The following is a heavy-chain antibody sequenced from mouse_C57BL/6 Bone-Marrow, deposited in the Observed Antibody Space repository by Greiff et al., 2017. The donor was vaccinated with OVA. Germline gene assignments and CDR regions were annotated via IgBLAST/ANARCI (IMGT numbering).Heavy chain of an antibody. V-gene: IGHV1-81*01. CDR3: ARGAQAPPYWYFDV. J-gene: IGHJ1*03. CDR2: IYPRSGNT. CDR1: GYTFTSYG. Sequence: VQLQQSGAELARPGASVKLSCKASGYTFTSYGISWVKQRTGQGLEWIGEIYPRSGNTYYNEKFKGKATLTADKSSSTAYRELRSLTSEDSAVYFWARGAQAPPYWYFDVWGTGTTVTVSS. D-gene: IGHD3-2*02.